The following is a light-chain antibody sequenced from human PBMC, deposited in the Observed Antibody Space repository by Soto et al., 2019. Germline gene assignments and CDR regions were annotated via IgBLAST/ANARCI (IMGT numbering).Light chain of an antibody. CDR1: QSVGGN. CDR2: AAS. V-gene: IGKV3-15*01. J-gene: IGKJ2*01. CDR3: QQYNDWPPYT. Sequence: EIVMTQSPATLSVSPGERATLSCRASQSVGGNLAWYQQKPGQAPRLLIYAASTRATDIPARFSGGGSGTEFTLTISSLQSEDFAINYCQQYNDWPPYTFGQGTKLEI.